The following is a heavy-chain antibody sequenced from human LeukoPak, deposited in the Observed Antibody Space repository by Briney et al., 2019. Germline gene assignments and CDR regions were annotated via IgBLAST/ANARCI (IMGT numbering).Heavy chain of an antibody. Sequence: SETLSLTCTVSGGSISGHYWSWIRQPPGRGLEWIGYIYYRGSTSYNPSLKSRVTISVDTSKNQFSLDLSSVTAADTAVYYCARDLISEYSRSHSHFDPWGQGTLVTVSS. CDR1: GGSISGHY. CDR3: ARDLISEYSRSHSHFDP. V-gene: IGHV4-59*11. CDR2: IYYRGST. D-gene: IGHD5-18*01. J-gene: IGHJ5*02.